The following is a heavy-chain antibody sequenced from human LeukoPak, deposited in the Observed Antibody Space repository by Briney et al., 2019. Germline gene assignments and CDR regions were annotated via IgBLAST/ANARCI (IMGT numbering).Heavy chain of an antibody. Sequence: SQTLSLTCADSGGSISSGACSGSWVRHPPRAGLEWLGYIYHRVSTYYNPSLKSRVNILVDRSKNQFSLKLSSVPAPDTAVYYCARSLKGWFDPWGQGTLVTVSS. V-gene: IGHV4-30-2*01. CDR2: IYHRVST. CDR1: GGSISSGACS. CDR3: ARSLKGWFDP. J-gene: IGHJ5*02. D-gene: IGHD4/OR15-4a*01.